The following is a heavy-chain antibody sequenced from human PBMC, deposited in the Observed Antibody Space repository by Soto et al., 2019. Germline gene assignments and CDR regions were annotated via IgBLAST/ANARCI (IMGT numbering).Heavy chain of an antibody. CDR3: ARSPAQLLWFGDYWFDP. D-gene: IGHD3-10*01. CDR1: GYSFTSYW. V-gene: IGHV5-10-1*01. J-gene: IGHJ5*02. Sequence: GESLKISCKGSGYSFTSYWISWVRQMPGKGLEWMGRIDPSDSYTNYSPSFQGHVTISADKSISTAYLQWSSLKASDTAMYYCARSPAQLLWFGDYWFDPWGQGTLVTVSS. CDR2: IDPSDSYT.